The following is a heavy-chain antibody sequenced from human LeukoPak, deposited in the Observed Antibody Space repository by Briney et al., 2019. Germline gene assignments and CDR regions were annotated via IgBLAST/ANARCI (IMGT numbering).Heavy chain of an antibody. CDR2: INPNSGDT. V-gene: IGHV1-2*02. CDR1: GYTFTAYN. Sequence: ASVKVSCKASGYTFTAYNMHWVRQAPGQGLEWMGWINPNSGDTKYAQNFQGRVTMTRDTSITTAYVEVSRLRSDDTAIYYCAREHTYGVHNAFDIWGQGTMVTVSS. CDR3: AREHTYGVHNAFDI. D-gene: IGHD5-18*01. J-gene: IGHJ3*02.